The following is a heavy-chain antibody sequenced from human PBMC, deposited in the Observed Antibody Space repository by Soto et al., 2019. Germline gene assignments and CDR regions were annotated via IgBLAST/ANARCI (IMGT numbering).Heavy chain of an antibody. D-gene: IGHD6-19*01. CDR1: GFTFDDYA. V-gene: IGHV3-9*01. Sequence: AGGSLRLSCAVSGFTFDDYAMHWVRQAPGKGLEWVAGIIWNSAYIVYADSVKGRFTISRDNAKNSLHLQMDSLRAEDTALYYCVKDSTVSGVRQGLDFWGRGTLVTVSS. CDR2: IIWNSAYI. J-gene: IGHJ4*02. CDR3: VKDSTVSGVRQGLDF.